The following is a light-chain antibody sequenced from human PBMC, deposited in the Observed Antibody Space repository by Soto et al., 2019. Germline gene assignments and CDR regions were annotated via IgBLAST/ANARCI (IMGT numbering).Light chain of an antibody. CDR3: QQYGSSPLT. J-gene: IGKJ4*01. CDR1: QSVISTS. Sequence: EIVLTQSPVTLSLSPGERATLSCRTSQSVISTSLAWYQQKPGQAPRLLIYGASNRATGIPDRFSGSGSGTDFTLTINRLEPEDFAMYYCQQYGSSPLTFGGGTKVDIK. V-gene: IGKV3-20*01. CDR2: GAS.